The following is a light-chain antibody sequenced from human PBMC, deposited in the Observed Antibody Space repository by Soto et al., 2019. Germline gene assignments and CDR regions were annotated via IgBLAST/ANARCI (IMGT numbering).Light chain of an antibody. CDR3: SSYTSSNTLEV. CDR2: EVS. J-gene: IGLJ1*01. V-gene: IGLV2-14*01. CDR1: SSDVGGYNY. Sequence: QSALTQPASVSGSPGQSITISCTGTSSDVGGYNYVSWYQQHPGKAPKLMIYEVSNRPSGVSNRFSGSKSGNTASLTISGLQAENEADYYCSSYTSSNTLEVFGFGTKLTVL.